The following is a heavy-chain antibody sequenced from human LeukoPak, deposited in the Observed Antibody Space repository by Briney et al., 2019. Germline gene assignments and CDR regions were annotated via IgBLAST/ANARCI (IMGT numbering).Heavy chain of an antibody. V-gene: IGHV3-53*01. CDR2: IYSGGST. Sequence: PGGSLRLSCAVSGFTVSSNYMSWVRQAPGKGLEWVSVIYSGGSTYYADSVKGRFTISRDNSKNTLYLQMNSLRAEDTAVYYCARLPTFYFDSSHYHYDFWGQGTLVTVSS. CDR1: GFTVSSNY. J-gene: IGHJ4*02. D-gene: IGHD3-22*01. CDR3: ARLPTFYFDSSHYHYDF.